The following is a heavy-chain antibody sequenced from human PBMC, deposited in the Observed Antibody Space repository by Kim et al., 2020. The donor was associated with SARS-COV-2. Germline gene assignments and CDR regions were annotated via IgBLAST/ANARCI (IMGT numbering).Heavy chain of an antibody. V-gene: IGHV3-74*01. J-gene: IGHJ6*02. D-gene: IGHD3-16*01. CDR3: ARDPGEWGPYYYGMDV. CDR1: GFTFSSYW. Sequence: GGSLRLSCAASGFTFSSYWMHWVRQAPGKGLVWVSRINSDGSSTSYADSVKGRFTISRDNAKNTLYLQMNSLRAEDTAVYYCARDPGEWGPYYYGMDVWGQGTTVTVSS. CDR2: INSDGSST.